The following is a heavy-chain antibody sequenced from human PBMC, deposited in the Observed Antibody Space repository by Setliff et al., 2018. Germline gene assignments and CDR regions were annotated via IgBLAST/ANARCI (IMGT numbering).Heavy chain of an antibody. CDR2: VYYSGTA. CDR3: ARGGTFRYFDY. V-gene: IGHV4-61*01. CDR1: GESIDSVATGNHY. D-gene: IGHD5-12*01. J-gene: IGHJ4*02. Sequence: SETLSLTCIVSGESIDSVATGNHYWNWIRQPPGKGLEWIGYVYYSGTAYYNPSLKSRVTVIVDTSKNQFSLRLSSVTAADTAVYYCARGGTFRYFDYWGQGTPVTVSS.